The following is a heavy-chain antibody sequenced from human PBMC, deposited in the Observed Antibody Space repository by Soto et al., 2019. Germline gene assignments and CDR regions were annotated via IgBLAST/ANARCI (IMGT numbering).Heavy chain of an antibody. J-gene: IGHJ6*02. Sequence: GGSLRLSCAASGFTFDDYAMHWVRQAPGKGLEWVSGISWNSGSIGYADSVKGRFTISRDNAKNSLYLQMNSLRAEDTALYYGAKADGGSGSLLYYGMDVWGQGTTVTVSS. CDR2: ISWNSGSI. CDR1: GFTFDDYA. V-gene: IGHV3-9*01. D-gene: IGHD3-10*01. CDR3: AKADGGSGSLLYYGMDV.